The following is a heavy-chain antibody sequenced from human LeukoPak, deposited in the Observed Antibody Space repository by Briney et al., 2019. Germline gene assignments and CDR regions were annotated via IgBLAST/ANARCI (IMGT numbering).Heavy chain of an antibody. Sequence: GGSLRLSCAVSGFTFSSYEMNWVRQAPGKGLEWVSYISSSDTTIYYADSVKGRFTISRDDPRNLLYLQMNSLRAEDTAVYYCAREGTYYFDYWGQGTLVTVSS. CDR3: AREGTYYFDY. CDR2: ISSSDTTI. J-gene: IGHJ4*02. CDR1: GFTFSSYE. D-gene: IGHD1/OR15-1a*01. V-gene: IGHV3-48*03.